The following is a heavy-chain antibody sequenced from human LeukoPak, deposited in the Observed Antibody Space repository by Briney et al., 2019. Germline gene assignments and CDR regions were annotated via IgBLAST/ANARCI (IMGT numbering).Heavy chain of an antibody. V-gene: IGHV1-18*01. CDR3: ARGPPYYYDSSGYWTYFDWFDP. CDR1: GYTLTSYG. D-gene: IGHD3-22*01. Sequence: ASVKVSCKASGYTLTSYGISWVRQAPGQGLEWMGWISAYNGNTNYAQKLQGRVTMTTDTSTSTAYMELRSLRSDDTAVYYCARGPPYYYDSSGYWTYFDWFDPWGQGTLVTVSS. CDR2: ISAYNGNT. J-gene: IGHJ5*02.